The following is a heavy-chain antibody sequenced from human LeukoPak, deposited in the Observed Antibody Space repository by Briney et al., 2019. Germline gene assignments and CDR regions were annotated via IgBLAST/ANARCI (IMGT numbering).Heavy chain of an antibody. D-gene: IGHD2-15*01. Sequence: SETLSFTATVSGGSISSYYWSWIRQPPGKGLEGIGYIYPSGSTNYNPSPKSRVTISVDTSKNQFSLKLSSVTAADTAVYYCARGISWFDPWGQGTLVTVSS. CDR1: GGSISSYY. CDR2: IYPSGST. J-gene: IGHJ5*02. V-gene: IGHV4-4*09. CDR3: ARGISWFDP.